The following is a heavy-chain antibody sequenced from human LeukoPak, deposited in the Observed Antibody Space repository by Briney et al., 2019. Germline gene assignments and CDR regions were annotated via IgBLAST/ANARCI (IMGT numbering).Heavy chain of an antibody. CDR1: GLTFSRFG. CDR2: ISHDGCQR. CDR3: ARSNIATRRGDNWFDP. V-gene: IGHV3-30*03. J-gene: IGHJ5*02. Sequence: PGRSLRLSCAASGLTFSRFGMHWVRQAPGKGLDWVALISHDGCQRYYTDSVRGRFTISRDNSKNTLYLQMDSLRAEDTAVYYCARSNIATRRGDNWFDPWGQGTLVTVSS. D-gene: IGHD6-6*01.